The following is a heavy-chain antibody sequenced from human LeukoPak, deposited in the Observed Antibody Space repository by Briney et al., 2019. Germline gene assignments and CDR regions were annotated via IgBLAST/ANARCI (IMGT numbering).Heavy chain of an antibody. V-gene: IGHV4-34*01. CDR3: ARVVGGYCSSTSCWFDP. CDR2: INHSRNT. Sequence: PSETLSLTCAVYGGSFSGYYWSWIRQPPGKGLEWIGEINHSRNTNYNPSLKSRVTISVDTSKNQFSLKLSSVTAADTAVYYCARVVGGYCSSTSCWFDPWGQGTLVTVSS. CDR1: GGSFSGYY. J-gene: IGHJ5*02. D-gene: IGHD2-2*01.